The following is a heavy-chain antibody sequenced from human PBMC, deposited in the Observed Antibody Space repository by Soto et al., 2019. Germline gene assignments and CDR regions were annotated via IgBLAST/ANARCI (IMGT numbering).Heavy chain of an antibody. V-gene: IGHV3-13*04. J-gene: IGHJ4*02. CDR3: SRAIGPTLFDY. CDR2: IGTAGDT. CDR1: GFTFSSYD. Sequence: EVQLVESGGGLVQPGGSLRLSCSASGFTFSSYDMHWVRQGPGKGLEWVSAIGTAGDTNYAGSVKGRFIISRENAKNSLYLQMNSLRAVDTAIYFCSRAIGPTLFDYWGQGTLVTVSS. D-gene: IGHD3-22*01.